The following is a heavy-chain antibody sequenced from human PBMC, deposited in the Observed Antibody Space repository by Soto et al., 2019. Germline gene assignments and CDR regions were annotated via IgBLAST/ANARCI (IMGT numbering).Heavy chain of an antibody. J-gene: IGHJ4*02. CDR1: GFTFSSYA. D-gene: IGHD3-22*01. CDR3: ARDIGSYYDSSGYYLG. CDR2: ISYDGSNK. V-gene: IGHV3-30-3*01. Sequence: GGSLRLSCAASGFTFSSYAMHWVRQAPGKGLEWVAVISYDGSNKYYAESVKGRFTISRDNSKNTLYLQMNSLRVDDTAVYYCARDIGSYYDSSGYYLGWGQGT.